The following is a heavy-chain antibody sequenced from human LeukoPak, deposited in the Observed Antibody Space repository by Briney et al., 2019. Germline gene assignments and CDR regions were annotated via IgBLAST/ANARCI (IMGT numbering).Heavy chain of an antibody. D-gene: IGHD6-13*01. CDR2: IYTSGST. V-gene: IGHV4-4*07. CDR1: GGSISSYY. Sequence: ASETLSLTCTVSGGSISSYYWSWIRQPAGKGLEWIGRIYTSGSTNYNPSLKSRVTMSVDTSKNQFSLKLSSVTAADTAVYYCARTTAGTSLEYFQHWGQGTLVTVSS. CDR3: ARTTAGTSLEYFQH. J-gene: IGHJ1*01.